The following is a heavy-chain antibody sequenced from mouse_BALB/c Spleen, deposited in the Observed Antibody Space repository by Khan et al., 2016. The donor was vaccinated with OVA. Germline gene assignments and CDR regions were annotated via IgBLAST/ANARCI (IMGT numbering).Heavy chain of an antibody. D-gene: IGHD2-14*01. J-gene: IGHJ4*01. CDR2: INTHSGVP. CDR1: GYTFTTAG. Sequence: QIQLVQSGPELKKPGETVRISCKASGYTFTTAGIQWVQKMPGKGLKWIGWINTHSGVPKYAEDFKGRFAFSLEISVNTAYLQITTLKNEDTATYFGAKGVAVYYRNDGGAMKYWGQGTSVTVSS. CDR3: AKGVAVYYRNDGGAMKY. V-gene: IGHV9-4*02.